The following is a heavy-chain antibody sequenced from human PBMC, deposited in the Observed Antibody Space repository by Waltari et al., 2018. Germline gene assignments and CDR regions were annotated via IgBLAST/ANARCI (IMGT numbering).Heavy chain of an antibody. CDR1: GGTFSSYT. CDR3: ARDVKGGGFDY. Sequence: QVQLVQSGAEVKKPGSSVKVSCKASGGTFSSYTISWVRQAPGQGLEWMGMIIPILGIANYAQNVQGRVTITADKSTSTAYMELSSLRSEDTAVYYCARDVKGGGFDYWGQGTLVTVSS. CDR2: IIPILGIA. D-gene: IGHD3-16*01. V-gene: IGHV1-69*08. J-gene: IGHJ4*02.